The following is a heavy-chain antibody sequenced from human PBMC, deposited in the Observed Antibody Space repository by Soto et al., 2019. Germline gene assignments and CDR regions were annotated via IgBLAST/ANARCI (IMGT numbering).Heavy chain of an antibody. D-gene: IGHD2-15*01. J-gene: IGHJ4*02. CDR1: GFTFRDYA. V-gene: IGHV3-49*05. CDR3: TRVSPDCSDGSCYPLN. Sequence: EVQLVESGGGLVKPGQSLRLSCLGSGFTFRDYAISWFRQAPGKGLQWVSFIRSNIYDGTTEYVASVKDRFTISRDDSKTIAYLQMDSLKNEDAGVYYCTRVSPDCSDGSCYPLNWGQGTLVTVSS. CDR2: IRSNIYDGTT.